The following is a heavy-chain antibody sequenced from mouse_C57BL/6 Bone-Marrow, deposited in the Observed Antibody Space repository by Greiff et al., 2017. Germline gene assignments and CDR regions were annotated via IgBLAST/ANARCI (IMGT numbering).Heavy chain of an antibody. J-gene: IGHJ2*01. CDR1: GFNIKDDY. Sequence: EVQLQQSGAELVRPGASVKLSCTASGFNIKDDYMHWVKQRPEQGLEWLGWIDPENGDTEYASKFQGKATITADTSSNTAYLQLSSLTSEDTAVYYCTTVYYFDYWGQGTTLTVAS. V-gene: IGHV14-4*01. CDR3: TTVYYFDY. CDR2: IDPENGDT.